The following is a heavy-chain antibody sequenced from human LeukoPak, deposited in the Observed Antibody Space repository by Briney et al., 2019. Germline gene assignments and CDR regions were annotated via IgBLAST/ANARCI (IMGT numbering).Heavy chain of an antibody. CDR2: IYYSGST. Sequence: SETLSLTCTVSGGSISSYYWSWIRQPPVKGLEWIGYIYYSGSTNYNPSLKSRVTISVDTSKNQFSLKLSSVTAADTAVYYCARVEQWLVYFDYWGQGTLVTVSS. J-gene: IGHJ4*02. D-gene: IGHD6-19*01. CDR1: GGSISSYY. CDR3: ARVEQWLVYFDY. V-gene: IGHV4-59*01.